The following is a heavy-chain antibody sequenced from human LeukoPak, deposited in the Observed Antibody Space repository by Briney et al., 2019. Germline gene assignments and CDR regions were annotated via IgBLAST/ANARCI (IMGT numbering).Heavy chain of an antibody. CDR1: GFTFSSYS. CDR3: ARDGAYGYSGSRWFDP. V-gene: IGHV3-21*01. CDR2: ISSSSSYI. Sequence: PGGSLRLSCAASGFTFSSYSMNWVRQAPGKGLEWVSSISSSSSYIYYADSVKGRFTISRDNAKNSLYLQMNSLRAEDTAVYYCARDGAYGYSGSRWFDPWGQGTLVTVSS. D-gene: IGHD5-12*01. J-gene: IGHJ5*02.